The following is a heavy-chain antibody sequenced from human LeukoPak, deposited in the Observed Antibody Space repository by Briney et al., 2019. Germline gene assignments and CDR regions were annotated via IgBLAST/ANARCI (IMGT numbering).Heavy chain of an antibody. Sequence: ASVKVSCMASRYTFTDYYIHWVRQAPGQGLEWLGRINPNTGGTHNVQKFQDRVTMTRERSIRTAYMEVSRLGSDDTAEYYCATMVAKNFDHWGQGTLVTVPS. V-gene: IGHV1-2*06. D-gene: IGHD2-15*01. CDR2: INPNTGGT. CDR1: RYTFTDYY. CDR3: ATMVAKNFDH. J-gene: IGHJ4*02.